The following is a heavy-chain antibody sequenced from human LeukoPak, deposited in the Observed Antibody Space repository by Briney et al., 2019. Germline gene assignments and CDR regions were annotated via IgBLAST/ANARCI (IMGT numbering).Heavy chain of an antibody. CDR2: ISAYNGNT. Sequence: ASVKVSCKASGYTFTSYGISWVRQAPGQGLEWMGWISAYNGNTNYAQKLQGRVTMTTDTSTSTAYMELRSLRSDDTAVYYRAREVEYSSSSWFDPWGQGTLVTVSS. CDR1: GYTFTSYG. D-gene: IGHD6-6*01. CDR3: AREVEYSSSSWFDP. V-gene: IGHV1-18*01. J-gene: IGHJ5*02.